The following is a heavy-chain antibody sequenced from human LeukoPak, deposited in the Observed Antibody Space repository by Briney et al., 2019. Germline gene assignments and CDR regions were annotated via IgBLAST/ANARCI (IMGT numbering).Heavy chain of an antibody. Sequence: ASVKVSCKASGGTFSSYAISWVRQAPGQGLEWMGWIIPNSGGTNYAQKYQGRLTMTRDTSSSTVYMELNRLKSDDTAVYYCARVAAMAGIGWGDLDYWGLGTRVTVSS. CDR2: IIPNSGGT. V-gene: IGHV1-2*02. J-gene: IGHJ4*02. D-gene: IGHD6-19*01. CDR1: GGTFSSYA. CDR3: ARVAAMAGIGWGDLDY.